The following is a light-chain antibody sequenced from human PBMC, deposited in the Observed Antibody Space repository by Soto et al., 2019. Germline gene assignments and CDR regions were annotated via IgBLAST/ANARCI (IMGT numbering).Light chain of an antibody. J-gene: IGKJ1*01. V-gene: IGKV1-6*01. CDR2: GAS. CDR1: QGIGNA. Sequence: ALQMPQSPSSLSAYVRYRANISFASSQGIGNALGWYQQKPGKPPKVLIYGASNLQSGVPPRFSGSGSGTDFTLAISSLQPEDSATYYCLQDINYQWTFGKGTKVDIK. CDR3: LQDINYQWT.